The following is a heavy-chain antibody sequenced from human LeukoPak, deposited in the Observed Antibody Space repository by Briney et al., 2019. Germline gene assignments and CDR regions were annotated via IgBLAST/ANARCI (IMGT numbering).Heavy chain of an antibody. Sequence: GASVKVSCKASGGTFSEFGISWVRQAPGQGLEWMGVIIPGSGTNYVDNLQGRLTITADESTNTAYMELRSLRSDDTAVYYCARNFVGAEVASPMTGYFALWGHGTLVTVSS. CDR2: IIPGSGT. CDR3: ARNFVGAEVASPMTGYFAL. J-gene: IGHJ2*01. D-gene: IGHD5-12*01. CDR1: GGTFSEFG. V-gene: IGHV1-69*13.